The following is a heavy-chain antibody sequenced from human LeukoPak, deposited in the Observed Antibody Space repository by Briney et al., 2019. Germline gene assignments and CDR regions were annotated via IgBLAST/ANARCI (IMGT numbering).Heavy chain of an antibody. CDR2: ISYNGNQ. Sequence: GGSLRLSCAASGFTFVNYGFHWVRQAPVKALEWVASISYNGNQKYGDSVKGRFTISRDNSKNTLYLQMNSLRAEDTAVYYCAKMGKTENHYGSGRFSYYYYMDVWGKGTTVTISS. D-gene: IGHD3-10*01. J-gene: IGHJ6*03. CDR1: GFTFVNYG. V-gene: IGHV3-30*18. CDR3: AKMGKTENHYGSGRFSYYYYMDV.